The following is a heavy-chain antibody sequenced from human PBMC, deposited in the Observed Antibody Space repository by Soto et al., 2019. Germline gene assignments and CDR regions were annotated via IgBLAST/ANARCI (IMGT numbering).Heavy chain of an antibody. V-gene: IGHV4-34*01. D-gene: IGHD6-13*01. J-gene: IGHJ3*02. Sequence: SKTLSLTCAVYGGSFSGYYWSWIRQPPGKGLEWIGEINHSGSTNYNPSLKSRVTISVDTSKNQFSLKLSSVTAADTAVYYCARGQGGSSSWYAFDIWGQGTMVTVSS. CDR2: INHSGST. CDR1: GGSFSGYY. CDR3: ARGQGGSSSWYAFDI.